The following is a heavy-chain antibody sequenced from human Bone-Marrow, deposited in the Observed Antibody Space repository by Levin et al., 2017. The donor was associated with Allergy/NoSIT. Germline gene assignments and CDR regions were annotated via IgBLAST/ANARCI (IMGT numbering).Heavy chain of an antibody. Sequence: GSLRLSCTVSGGSIDTYFWSWIRQPPGKGLEWIGYIFDTGRTNYNPSLKSRLTISVDTSKNQFSLNLRSVTAADTAIYFCGRETGFWGQGILVTVSS. CDR1: GGSIDTYF. CDR2: IFDTGRT. CDR3: GRETGF. J-gene: IGHJ4*02. V-gene: IGHV4-59*01.